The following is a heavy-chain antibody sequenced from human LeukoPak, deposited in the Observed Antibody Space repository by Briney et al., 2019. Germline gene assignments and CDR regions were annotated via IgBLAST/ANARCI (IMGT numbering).Heavy chain of an antibody. Sequence: GGSLRLSCAASGFTVSSNYMSWVRQAPGKGLEWVSVIYSGGSTYYADSVKGRFTISRDNSKNTLYLQMNSLRAEDTAVYYCASYYYDSSGYQVDYWGQGTLVTVSS. J-gene: IGHJ4*02. V-gene: IGHV3-53*01. CDR2: IYSGGST. CDR3: ASYYYDSSGYQVDY. D-gene: IGHD3-22*01. CDR1: GFTVSSNY.